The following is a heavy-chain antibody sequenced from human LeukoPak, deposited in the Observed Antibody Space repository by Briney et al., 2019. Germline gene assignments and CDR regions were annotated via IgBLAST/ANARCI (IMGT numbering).Heavy chain of an antibody. CDR1: GFPFSSYA. J-gene: IGHJ4*02. V-gene: IGHV3-30-3*01. Sequence: GGSLRLSCAASGFPFSSYALHWVRQTPGKGLEWVALISYDGNNKYYADSVKGRFTISRDNSKNTLYLQMNSLRAEDTAMYYCAKDRSYSGFEPLDYWGQGTLVTVSS. D-gene: IGHD5-12*01. CDR2: ISYDGNNK. CDR3: AKDRSYSGFEPLDY.